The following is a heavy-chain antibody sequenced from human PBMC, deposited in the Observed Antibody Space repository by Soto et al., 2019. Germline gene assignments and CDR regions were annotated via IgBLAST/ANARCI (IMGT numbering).Heavy chain of an antibody. V-gene: IGHV1-18*01. CDR3: ARAPSSVYSSGYFDY. D-gene: IGHD6-19*01. Sequence: ASVKVSCMPSVYTFTNYEIRSVRLAPGQAMEWMVCISGYNAKTRYAQELQGRVTMTTDTCTSTAYMELSRLRSEDTAVYYCARAPSSVYSSGYFDYWGQGTLVTVSS. CDR2: ISGYNAKT. CDR1: VYTFTNYE. J-gene: IGHJ4*02.